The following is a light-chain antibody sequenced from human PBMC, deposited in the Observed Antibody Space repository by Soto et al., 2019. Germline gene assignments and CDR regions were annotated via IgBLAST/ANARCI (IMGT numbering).Light chain of an antibody. CDR3: QQSYSTPRT. J-gene: IGKJ4*01. Sequence: DIQITQSPSSLSASVGDRVTITCQASQDIRKYLNWYQQKPGKAPNLLIYDTSNLETGVPSRFSGSGSGTDFTLTISSLQPEDFATYYCQQSYSTPRTFGGGTKVDIK. V-gene: IGKV1-39*01. CDR1: QDIRKY. CDR2: DTS.